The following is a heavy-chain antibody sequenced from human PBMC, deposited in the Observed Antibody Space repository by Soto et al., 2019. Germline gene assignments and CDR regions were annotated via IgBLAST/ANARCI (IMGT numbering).Heavy chain of an antibody. CDR3: ARLNRLRNDAFDI. CDR2: IYHGGST. CDR1: GGSISSDYYS. V-gene: IGHV4-30-2*01. D-gene: IGHD3-16*01. J-gene: IGHJ3*02. Sequence: QVQLQESGSGLVKPSETLSLTCAVSGGSISSDYYSWSWIRQPPEKDLEWIGYIYHGGSTYYNPSLRSRVTLSVDTSKNHFSLRLTSVTAADTAVYSCARLNRLRNDAFDIWGQGTLVAVSS.